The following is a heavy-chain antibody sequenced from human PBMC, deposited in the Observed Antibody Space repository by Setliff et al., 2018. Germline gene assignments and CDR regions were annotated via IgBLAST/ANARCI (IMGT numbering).Heavy chain of an antibody. CDR3: ARDQLLNY. D-gene: IGHD2-2*01. CDR2: ISYDGSNK. Sequence: LRLSCAASGFTFHDYAMHWVRQAPGKGLEWVAVISYDGSNKYYADSVKGRFTISRDNSKNTLYLQMNSLRAEDTAVYYCARDQLLNYWGQGTLVTVSS. V-gene: IGHV3-30-3*01. CDR1: GFTFHDYA. J-gene: IGHJ4*02.